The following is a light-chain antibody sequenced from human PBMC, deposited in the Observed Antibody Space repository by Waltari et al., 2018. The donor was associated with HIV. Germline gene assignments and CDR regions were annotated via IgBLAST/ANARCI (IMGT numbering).Light chain of an antibody. V-gene: IGLV3-9*01. Sequence: SYELTQPFSVSVALGPTARIPCGGSNIGTKDVHWYQQKPGQAPLLLIFNALHRPSGVPERFSGSKSRNLATLTISGAQAGDEAAYYCQVWHYTVVFGGGTKVTV. CDR3: QVWHYTVV. J-gene: IGLJ2*01. CDR2: NAL. CDR1: NIGTKD.